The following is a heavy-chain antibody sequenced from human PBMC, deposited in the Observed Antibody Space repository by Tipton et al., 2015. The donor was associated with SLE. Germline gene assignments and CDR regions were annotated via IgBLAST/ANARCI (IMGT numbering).Heavy chain of an antibody. CDR1: GGSISSGSYY. CDR3: ARGADYGDYVAFDY. CDR2: IYTSGST. J-gene: IGHJ4*02. D-gene: IGHD4-17*01. Sequence: TLSLTCTVSGGSISSGSYYWSWIRQPAGKGLEWIWHIYTSGSTDYNPSLKSRVTISVDTSKNQFSLKLSSVIAADTAVYYCARGADYGDYVAFDYWGQGTLVTVSS. V-gene: IGHV4-61*09.